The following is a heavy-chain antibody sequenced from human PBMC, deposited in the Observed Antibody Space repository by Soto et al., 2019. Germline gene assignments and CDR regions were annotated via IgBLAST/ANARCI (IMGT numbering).Heavy chain of an antibody. J-gene: IGHJ6*02. CDR2: ISYDGSNK. CDR1: GFTFSSYA. CDR3: ARDRHRTSPSYSYGMNS. Sequence: VGSLRLSCAASGFTFSSYAMNWVRQAPGKGLEWVAVISYDGSNKYYADSVKGRFTISRDNSKNTLYLQMNSLRAEDTAVYSWARDRHRTSPSYSYGMNSWGQGNTSTFP. D-gene: IGHD2-21*01. V-gene: IGHV3-30-3*01.